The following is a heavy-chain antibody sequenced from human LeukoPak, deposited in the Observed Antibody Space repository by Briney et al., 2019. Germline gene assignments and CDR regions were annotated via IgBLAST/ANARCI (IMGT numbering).Heavy chain of an antibody. J-gene: IGHJ3*02. D-gene: IGHD1-1*01. V-gene: IGHV3-21*01. CDR2: ISSSSSYI. CDR1: GFTFITYW. Sequence: GGSLRLSCAASGFTFITYWMSWVRQAPGKGLEWVSSISSSSSYIYYADSVKGRFTISRDNAKNSLYLQMNSLRAEDTAVYYCAREGDQLDAFDIWGQGTMVTVSS. CDR3: AREGDQLDAFDI.